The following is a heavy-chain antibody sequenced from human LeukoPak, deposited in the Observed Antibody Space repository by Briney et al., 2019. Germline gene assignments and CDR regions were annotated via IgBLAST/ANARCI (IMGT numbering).Heavy chain of an antibody. Sequence: GGSLRLSSAASGFTFSTYSMDWVGPAPGQGWEWVSNISSSGSTIYYADSEKGRFTISRDNAKTSLYLQMNSLRAEDTAVYYCARVQRGSNWFDPWGQGTLVTVSS. CDR3: ARVQRGSNWFDP. CDR2: ISSSGSTI. J-gene: IGHJ5*02. D-gene: IGHD3-10*01. CDR1: GFTFSTYS. V-gene: IGHV3-48*04.